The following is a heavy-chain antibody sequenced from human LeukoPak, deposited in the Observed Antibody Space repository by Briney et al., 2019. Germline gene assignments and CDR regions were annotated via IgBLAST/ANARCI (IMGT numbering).Heavy chain of an antibody. CDR1: GYTFTSYD. V-gene: IGHV1-69*05. J-gene: IGHJ3*02. CDR3: ARGGRIAARTHDAFDI. D-gene: IGHD6-6*01. Sequence: SVKVSCKASGYTFTSYDINWVRQAPGQGLDWMGRIIPIFGTANYAQKFQGRVTITTDEPTSTAYMELSSLRSEDTAVYYCARGGRIAARTHDAFDIWGQGTMVTVSS. CDR2: IIPIFGTA.